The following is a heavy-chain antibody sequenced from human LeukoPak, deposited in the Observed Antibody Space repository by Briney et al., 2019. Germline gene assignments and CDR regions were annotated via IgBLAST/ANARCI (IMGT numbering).Heavy chain of an antibody. CDR1: VFDFSYYS. Sequence: GGSLRLSCAASVFDFSYYSMNWVRQAPGKGLEWVSSISSSSSYIYYADSVKGRFTISRDNAKNSLYLQMNSLRAEDTAVYYCAREAGAYSSGWSYYYYYMDVWGKGTTVTVSS. CDR2: ISSSSSYI. D-gene: IGHD6-19*01. V-gene: IGHV3-21*01. CDR3: AREAGAYSSGWSYYYYYMDV. J-gene: IGHJ6*03.